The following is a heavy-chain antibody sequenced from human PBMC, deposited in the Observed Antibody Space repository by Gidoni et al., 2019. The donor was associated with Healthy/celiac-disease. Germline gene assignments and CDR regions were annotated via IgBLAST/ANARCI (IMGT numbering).Heavy chain of an antibody. V-gene: IGHV1-24*01. CDR1: GYTLTELS. D-gene: IGHD1-26*01. CDR2: FDPEDGET. Sequence: QVQLVQSGAEVKKPGASVKVSCKVSGYTLTELSMQWVRQAPGTGLEWMGGFDPEDGETIYAQKFQGRVTMTEDTSTDTAYMELSSLRSEDTAVYYCATVRLVGATLNGAFDIWGQGTMVTVSS. J-gene: IGHJ3*02. CDR3: ATVRLVGATLNGAFDI.